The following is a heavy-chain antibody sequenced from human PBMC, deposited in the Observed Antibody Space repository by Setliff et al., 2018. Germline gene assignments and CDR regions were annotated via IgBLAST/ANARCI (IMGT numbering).Heavy chain of an antibody. D-gene: IGHD3-22*01. CDR3: ARLGGSSGSGGFYYYYYYMDV. J-gene: IGHJ6*03. Sequence: GGSLRLSCAASGFTFSSYSMNWVRQAPGKGLEWVSSISSSSSYIYYADSVKGRFTISRDNAKNSLYLQMNSLRAEDTAVYYCARLGGSSGSGGFYYYYYYMDVWGKGTTVTVSS. V-gene: IGHV3-21*01. CDR1: GFTFSSYS. CDR2: ISSSSSYI.